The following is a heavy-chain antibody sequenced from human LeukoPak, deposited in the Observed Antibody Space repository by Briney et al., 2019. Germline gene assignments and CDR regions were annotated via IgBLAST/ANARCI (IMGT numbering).Heavy chain of an antibody. CDR1: GGSISSGDYY. Sequence: SQTLSLTCTVSGGSISSGDYYWSWIRQPPGKGLEWIGYIYYSGSTYYNPSLKSRVTISVDTSKNQFSLKLSSVTAADTAVYYCTRDRGQWLVDYWGQGTLVTVSS. CDR2: IYYSGST. CDR3: TRDRGQWLVDY. D-gene: IGHD6-19*01. V-gene: IGHV4-30-4*01. J-gene: IGHJ4*02.